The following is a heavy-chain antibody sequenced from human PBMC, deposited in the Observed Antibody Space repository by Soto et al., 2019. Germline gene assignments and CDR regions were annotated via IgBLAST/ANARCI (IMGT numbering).Heavy chain of an antibody. V-gene: IGHV3-21*01. J-gene: IGHJ3*02. CDR2: ISSSSSYI. CDR3: AKGGSGSYYKGNAFDI. D-gene: IGHD3-10*01. Sequence: EVQLVESGGGLVKPGGSLRLSCAASGFTFSSYSMNWVRQAPGKGLEWVSSISSSSSYIYYADSVKGRFTISRDNAKNSLYLQMNSLRAEDMAVYYCAKGGSGSYYKGNAFDIWGQGTMVTVSS. CDR1: GFTFSSYS.